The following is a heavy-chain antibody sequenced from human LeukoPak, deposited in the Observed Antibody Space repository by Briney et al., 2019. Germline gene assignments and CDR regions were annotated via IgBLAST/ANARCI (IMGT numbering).Heavy chain of an antibody. V-gene: IGHV4-31*03. J-gene: IGHJ3*01. Sequence: PAETLSLTCTVSGGSISSASHHWSWIRQHPGKGLEWIGYIYYSGRTYYNPSLNSRATMSIDTSKNQFSLKLTSVTAADTAVYYCARRGDSTVIHGFDVWGQGTLVTVSS. D-gene: IGHD4-11*01. CDR2: IYYSGRT. CDR3: ARRGDSTVIHGFDV. CDR1: GGSISSASHH.